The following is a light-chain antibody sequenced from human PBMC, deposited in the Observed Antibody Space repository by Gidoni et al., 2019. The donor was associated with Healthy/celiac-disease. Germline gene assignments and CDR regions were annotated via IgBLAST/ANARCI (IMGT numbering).Light chain of an antibody. Sequence: EIVLTQSPATLSLSPGERATLSCRASQSVSSYLAWYQQKPGQAPRLLIYDASNRATGIPARFSGSGSGTDFTLTISSLEPEDFAVYYCQQRSNWPPEYTFGQXTKLENK. J-gene: IGKJ2*01. CDR3: QQRSNWPPEYT. V-gene: IGKV3-11*01. CDR2: DAS. CDR1: QSVSSY.